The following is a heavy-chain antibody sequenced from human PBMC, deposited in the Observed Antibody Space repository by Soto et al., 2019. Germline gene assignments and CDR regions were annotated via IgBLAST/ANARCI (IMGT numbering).Heavy chain of an antibody. CDR1: GFTFGDYA. J-gene: IGHJ4*02. D-gene: IGHD6-13*01. CDR2: IRSKAYGGTT. CDR3: TRAGSSWTPGYYYFDY. V-gene: IGHV3-49*03. Sequence: GGSLRLSCTASGFTFGDYAMSWFRQAPGKGLEWVGFIRSKAYGGTTEYAASVKGRFTISRDDSKSIAYLQMNSLKTEDTAVYYCTRAGSSWTPGYYYFDYWGQGTLVTVSS.